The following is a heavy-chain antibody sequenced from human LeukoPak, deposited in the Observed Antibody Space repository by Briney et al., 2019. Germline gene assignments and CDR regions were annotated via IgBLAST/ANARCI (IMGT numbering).Heavy chain of an antibody. CDR2: ISSSSRYI. CDR1: GFTFSIYS. V-gene: IGHV3-21*01. CDR3: ARTHSGWYEY. Sequence: PGGSLRLSCAASGFTFSIYSMNWVRQAPGKGLECVSSISSSSRYIYYADSVKGRFTISRDNAKNSLYVQMNSLRAEDTAVYYCARTHSGWYEYWGQGTLVTVSS. J-gene: IGHJ4*02. D-gene: IGHD6-19*01.